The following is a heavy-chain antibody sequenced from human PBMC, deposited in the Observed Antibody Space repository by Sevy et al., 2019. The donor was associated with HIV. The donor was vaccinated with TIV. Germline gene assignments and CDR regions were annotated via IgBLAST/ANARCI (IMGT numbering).Heavy chain of an antibody. J-gene: IGHJ3*02. D-gene: IGHD3-22*01. CDR3: ARAPLIDYDSSPYAFDI. CDR2: IYYSGST. Sequence: SETLSLTCAVSGGSMSSYYWSWIRQPPGKGLEWIGYIYYSGSTNYNPSLNSRVTISVDTSKNQFSLKLSSVTAADTAVYYCARAPLIDYDSSPYAFDIWGQGTMVTVSS. CDR1: GGSMSSYY. V-gene: IGHV4-59*12.